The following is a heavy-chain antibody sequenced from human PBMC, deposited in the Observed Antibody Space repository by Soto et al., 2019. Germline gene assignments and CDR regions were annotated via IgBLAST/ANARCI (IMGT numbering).Heavy chain of an antibody. J-gene: IGHJ5*02. Sequence: SETLSLTCSVSGGFVTSYYWSWIRQPPGKVLEWIGYIFHSGGTNYNPSLLGRVTISADTPKSQFSLRLDSVTAADTAVYYCARFAGSTVSFDPWGQGARVNVSS. V-gene: IGHV4-59*02. CDR2: IFHSGGT. D-gene: IGHD4-17*01. CDR1: GGFVTSYY. CDR3: ARFAGSTVSFDP.